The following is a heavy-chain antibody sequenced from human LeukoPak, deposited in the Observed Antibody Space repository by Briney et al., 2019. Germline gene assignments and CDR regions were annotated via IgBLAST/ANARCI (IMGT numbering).Heavy chain of an antibody. CDR1: GFTFSNAW. CDR3: AKLTEATMVRGVEPNFDY. CDR2: IRYDGSNK. D-gene: IGHD3-10*01. Sequence: GGSLRLSCAASGFTFSNAWMSWVRQAPGKGLEWVAFIRYDGSNKYYADSVKGRFTISRDNSKNTLYLQVNSLRAEDTAVYYCAKLTEATMVRGVEPNFDYWGQGTLVTVSS. J-gene: IGHJ4*02. V-gene: IGHV3-30*02.